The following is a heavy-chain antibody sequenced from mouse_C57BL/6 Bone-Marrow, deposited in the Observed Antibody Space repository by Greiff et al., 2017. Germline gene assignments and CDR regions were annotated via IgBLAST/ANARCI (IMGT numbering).Heavy chain of an antibody. Sequence: DVKLVESGGGLVKPGGSLKLSCAASGFTFSDYGMHWVRQAPEKGLEWVAYISSGSSTIYYADTVKGRFTISRDNAKNTLFLQMTSLRSEDTAMYYCARPSDDYRSYWYFDVWGTGTTVTVSS. CDR3: ARPSDDYRSYWYFDV. CDR2: ISSGSSTI. J-gene: IGHJ1*03. CDR1: GFTFSDYG. D-gene: IGHD2-4*01. V-gene: IGHV5-17*01.